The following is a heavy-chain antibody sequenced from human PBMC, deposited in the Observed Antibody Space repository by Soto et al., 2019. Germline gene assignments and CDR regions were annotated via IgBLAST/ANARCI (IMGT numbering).Heavy chain of an antibody. CDR3: ARHKLPLMYYFDY. J-gene: IGHJ4*02. CDR1: GGSISSYY. CDR2: IYYSGST. D-gene: IGHD2-15*01. V-gene: IGHV4-59*08. Sequence: SETLSLTCTVSGGSISSYYGSWIRQPPGKGLEWIGYIYYSGSTNYNPSLKSRVTISVDTSNNQYSLRLSSVTAADTAVYYCARHKLPLMYYFDYWGQGTLVTVSS.